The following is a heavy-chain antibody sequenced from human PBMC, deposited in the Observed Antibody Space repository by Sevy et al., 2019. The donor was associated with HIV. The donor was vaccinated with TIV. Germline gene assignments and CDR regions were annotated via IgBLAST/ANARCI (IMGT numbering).Heavy chain of an antibody. J-gene: IGHJ4*02. CDR1: GFTFRGYG. CDR2: ISYDGNNK. Sequence: GGSLRLSCAASGFTFRGYGMHWVRQAPGKGLEWVAFISYDGNNKYYPDSVKGRFTISRDNSINTLFLQMTSLRGEDTAFYYCAKDDVTQWLGIDSWGQGTLVTVSS. V-gene: IGHV3-30*18. D-gene: IGHD6-19*01. CDR3: AKDDVTQWLGIDS.